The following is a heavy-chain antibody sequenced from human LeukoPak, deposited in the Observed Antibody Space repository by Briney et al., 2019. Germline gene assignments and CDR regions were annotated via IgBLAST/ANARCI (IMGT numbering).Heavy chain of an antibody. J-gene: IGHJ4*02. V-gene: IGHV3-66*01. D-gene: IGHD6-19*01. CDR2: IYSGSST. Sequence: GGSLRLSCAASGFTVSSNYMSWVRQAPGKGLEWVSVIYSGSSTYYADSVKGRFNISRDISKNTVYLQMNSLKDEDTAVYYCAKDPRAGSGWGSFDYWGQGTLVTVSS. CDR1: GFTVSSNY. CDR3: AKDPRAGSGWGSFDY.